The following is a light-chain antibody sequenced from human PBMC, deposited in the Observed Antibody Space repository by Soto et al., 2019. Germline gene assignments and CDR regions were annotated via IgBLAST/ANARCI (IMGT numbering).Light chain of an antibody. J-gene: IGLJ2*01. CDR2: GNS. CDR1: SSNIGAGYD. Sequence: QSVLTQPPSVSGAPGQRVTISCTGSSSNIGAGYDVHWYQQLPGTAPKLLIYGNSNQPSGVPDRFSGSKSGTSASLAINGLQAEDEADYYCQFYDSSLSGYVVFGGGTKLTVL. V-gene: IGLV1-40*01. CDR3: QFYDSSLSGYVV.